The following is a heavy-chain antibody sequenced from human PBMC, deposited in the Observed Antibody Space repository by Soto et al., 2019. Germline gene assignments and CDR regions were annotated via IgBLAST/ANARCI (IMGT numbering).Heavy chain of an antibody. CDR1: GFTFSSYS. CDR2: ISSSSSYI. CDR3: ARGFIAARRSYYYYMDV. Sequence: PGGSLRLSCAASGFTFSSYSMNWVRQAPGKGLEWVSSISSSSSYIFYADSVKGRFTISRDNAKNSLYLQMNSLRAEDTALYYCARGFIAARRSYYYYMDVWGKGTTVTVSS. V-gene: IGHV3-21*01. J-gene: IGHJ6*03. D-gene: IGHD6-6*01.